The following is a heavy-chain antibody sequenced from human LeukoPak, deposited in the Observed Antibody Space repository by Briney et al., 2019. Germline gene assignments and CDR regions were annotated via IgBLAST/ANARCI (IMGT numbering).Heavy chain of an antibody. J-gene: IGHJ4*02. CDR1: GGSIRNYY. D-gene: IGHD3-16*01. V-gene: IGHV4-59*08. Sequence: PSETLSLTCTVSGGSIRNYYWSWIRQPPGKGLEWLGYINYSGRTNYNPSLKSRVTISVDTSMTQFSLRLTSVTAADTAIYYCARHVFSYAQPFDYWGQGTLITVSS. CDR3: ARHVFSYAQPFDY. CDR2: INYSGRT.